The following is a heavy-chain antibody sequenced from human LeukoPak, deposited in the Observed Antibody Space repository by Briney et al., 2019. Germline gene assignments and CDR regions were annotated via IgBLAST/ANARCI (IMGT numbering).Heavy chain of an antibody. V-gene: IGHV3-23*01. J-gene: IGHJ4*02. CDR1: GFTFSSYA. CDR3: AKRSHMLGATNPNYYFDH. Sequence: PGGSLRLSCAASGFTFSSYAMSWVRQAPGKGLGWVSAISITVGGTYYADSVKGRFTISRDNSKNTLYLQMNSLSAEDTAVYYCAKRSHMLGATNPNYYFDHWGQGTLVTVSS. D-gene: IGHD1-26*01. CDR2: ISITVGGT.